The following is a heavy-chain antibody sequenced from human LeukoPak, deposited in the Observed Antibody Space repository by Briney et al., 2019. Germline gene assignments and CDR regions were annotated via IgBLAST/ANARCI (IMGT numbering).Heavy chain of an antibody. J-gene: IGHJ5*02. V-gene: IGHV3-66*02. Sequence: PGGSLRVSCAASGFIVNSYAMSWVRQAPGKGLAWVSLIYSDGVTQYADSVKGRFTISRDNSKNTLYLQMNSLRDEDTAVYFCARDRAEGKTWVEFDPWGQGILVTVSS. CDR1: GFIVNSYA. CDR2: IYSDGVT. CDR3: ARDRAEGKTWVEFDP.